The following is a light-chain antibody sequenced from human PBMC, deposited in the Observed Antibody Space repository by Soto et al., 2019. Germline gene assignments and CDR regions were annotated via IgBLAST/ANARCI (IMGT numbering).Light chain of an antibody. CDR3: QAWDNSVI. Sequence: SYELTQPPSVSVSPGQTASMTCSGDRLGGKYVCWYQQKSGQSPVLVMYDDSKRPSGIPERFSVSNSGNTATLTIRGTQAMDEGDYYCQAWDNSVIFGGGTKLTVL. V-gene: IGLV3-1*01. CDR1: RLGGKY. J-gene: IGLJ2*01. CDR2: DDS.